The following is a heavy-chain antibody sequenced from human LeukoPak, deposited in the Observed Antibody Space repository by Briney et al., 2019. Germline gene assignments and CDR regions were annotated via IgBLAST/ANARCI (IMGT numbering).Heavy chain of an antibody. D-gene: IGHD6-13*01. V-gene: IGHV3-20*04. J-gene: IGHJ4*02. Sequence: AGGSLRLSCAASGFIFDGYDMNWVRQAPGKGLEWVSHINWNGNTIGYGDSVKGRFTISRDNAKNSLYLQMNSLRAEDTAVYYCARLRGYSSSWYAIDYWGQGTLVTVSS. CDR3: ARLRGYSSSWYAIDY. CDR2: INWNGNTI. CDR1: GFIFDGYD.